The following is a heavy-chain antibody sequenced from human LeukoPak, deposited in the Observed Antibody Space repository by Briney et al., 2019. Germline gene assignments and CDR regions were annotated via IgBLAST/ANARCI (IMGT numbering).Heavy chain of an antibody. Sequence: PGGSLRLSCAASGFTFSSYAMSWVRQAPGKGLEWVSAISGSGGSTYYADSVRGRFTISRDNSKNTLYLQMNSLRAEDTAVYYCAKGGKVKQEWLVYNYWGQGTLVTVSS. J-gene: IGHJ4*02. CDR2: ISGSGGST. D-gene: IGHD6-19*01. V-gene: IGHV3-23*01. CDR1: GFTFSSYA. CDR3: AKGGKVKQEWLVYNY.